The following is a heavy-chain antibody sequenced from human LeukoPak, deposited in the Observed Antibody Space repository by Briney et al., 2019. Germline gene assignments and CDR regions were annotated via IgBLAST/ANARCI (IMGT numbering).Heavy chain of an antibody. Sequence: SETLSLTCTVSGGSISSSSYYWGWIRQPPGKGLEWIGSIYYSGSTYYNPSLKSRVTISVDTSKNQFSLKLSSVTAADTAVYYCARPMVATRYYYYYGMDVWGQGTTVTVSS. CDR2: IYYSGST. J-gene: IGHJ6*02. V-gene: IGHV4-39*01. CDR1: GGSISSSSYY. CDR3: ARPMVATRYYYYYGMDV. D-gene: IGHD5-12*01.